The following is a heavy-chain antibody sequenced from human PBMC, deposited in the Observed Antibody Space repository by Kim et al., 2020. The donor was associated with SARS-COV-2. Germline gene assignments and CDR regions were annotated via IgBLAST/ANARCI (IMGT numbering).Heavy chain of an antibody. D-gene: IGHD3-9*01. J-gene: IGHJ4*02. CDR2: INAGNGNT. CDR3: ARDLGILTGPDY. Sequence: ASVKVSCKASGYTFTSYAMHWVRQAPGQRLEWMGWINAGNGNTKYSQKFQGRVTITRDTSASTAYMELSSLRSEDTAVYYCARDLGILTGPDYWGQGTLVTVSS. V-gene: IGHV1-3*01. CDR1: GYTFTSYA.